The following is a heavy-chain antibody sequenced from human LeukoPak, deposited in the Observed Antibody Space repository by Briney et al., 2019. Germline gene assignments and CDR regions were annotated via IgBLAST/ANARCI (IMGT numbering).Heavy chain of an antibody. D-gene: IGHD3-22*01. CDR2: ISSSSSYI. CDR1: GFTFSSYG. Sequence: GGSLRLSCAASGFTFSSYGMHWVRQAPGKGLEWVSSISSSSSYIYYADSVKGRFTISRDNAKNSLYLQMNSLRAEDTAVYYCARAASSGYCFDYWGQGTLVTVSS. V-gene: IGHV3-21*01. CDR3: ARAASSGYCFDY. J-gene: IGHJ4*02.